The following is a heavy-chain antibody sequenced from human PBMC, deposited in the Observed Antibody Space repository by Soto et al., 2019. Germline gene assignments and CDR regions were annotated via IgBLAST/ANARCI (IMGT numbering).Heavy chain of an antibody. CDR2: IYHSGST. Sequence: SETLCLTCAVAGGSIISGGYSWSWIRQPPGKGLEWIGYIYHSGSTYYNPSLKSRVTISVDRSKNQFSLKLSSVTAADTAVYYCARVPDRWGQGTLVTVSS. CDR1: GGSIISGGYS. CDR3: ARVPDR. D-gene: IGHD2-2*01. V-gene: IGHV4-30-2*01. J-gene: IGHJ5*02.